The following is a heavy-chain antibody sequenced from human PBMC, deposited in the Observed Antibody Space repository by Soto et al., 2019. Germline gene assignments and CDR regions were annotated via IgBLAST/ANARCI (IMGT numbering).Heavy chain of an antibody. J-gene: IGHJ6*02. CDR3: ARDGITIFGVVITQYVNYYYGMDV. CDR2: MNPNSGNT. D-gene: IGHD3-3*01. Sequence: ASVKVSCKASGYTVTSYDMNLVRQATGQGLEWMGWMNPNSGNTGYAQKFQGRVTMTRDTSTSTVYMELSSLRSEDTAVYYCARDGITIFGVVITQYVNYYYGMDVWGQGTTVTVSS. V-gene: IGHV1-8*01. CDR1: GYTVTSYD.